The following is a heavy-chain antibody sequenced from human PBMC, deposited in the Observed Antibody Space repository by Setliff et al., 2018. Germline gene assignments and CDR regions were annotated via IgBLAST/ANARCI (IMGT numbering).Heavy chain of an antibody. J-gene: IGHJ4*02. Sequence: KPSEPLSLTCAVYGGSFSGYYWSWIRQPPGKGLEWIGEINHSGSTNYNPSLKSRVTISVDTSKNQFSLKLSSVTAADTAVYYCARVDNFWSGPIDYWGQGTLVTVS. CDR2: INHSGST. CDR3: ARVDNFWSGPIDY. V-gene: IGHV4-34*01. CDR1: GGSFSGYY. D-gene: IGHD3-3*01.